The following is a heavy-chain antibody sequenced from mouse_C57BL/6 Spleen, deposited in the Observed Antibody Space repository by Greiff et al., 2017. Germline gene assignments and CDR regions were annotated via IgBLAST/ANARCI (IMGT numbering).Heavy chain of an antibody. CDR3: ARSSYYSNFYFDV. J-gene: IGHJ1*03. CDR2: INPSNGGT. Sequence: VKLQQPGTELVKPGASVKLSCKASGYTFTSYWMHWVKQRPGQGLEWIGNINPSNGGTNYNEKFKSKATLTVDKSSSTAYMQRSSLTSEDSAVYYCARSSYYSNFYFDVWGTGTTVTVSS. D-gene: IGHD2-5*01. CDR1: GYTFTSYW. V-gene: IGHV1-53*01.